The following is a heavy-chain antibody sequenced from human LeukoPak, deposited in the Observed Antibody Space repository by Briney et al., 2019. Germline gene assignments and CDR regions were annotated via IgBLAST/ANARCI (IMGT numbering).Heavy chain of an antibody. J-gene: IGHJ6*03. CDR3: AREVSLYGDYYYYYYMDV. CDR2: IIPIFGTA. Sequence: GASVKVSCKASGGTFSSYAISWVRQAPGQGLEWMGGIIPIFGTANYAQKFQGRVTITADKSTSTAYMELSSLRSEDTAVYYCAREVSLYGDYYYYYYMDVWGKGTTVTVSS. V-gene: IGHV1-69*06. D-gene: IGHD4-17*01. CDR1: GGTFSSYA.